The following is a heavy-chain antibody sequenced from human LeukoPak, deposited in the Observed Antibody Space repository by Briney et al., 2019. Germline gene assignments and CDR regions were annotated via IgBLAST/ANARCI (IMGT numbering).Heavy chain of an antibody. Sequence: GASVKVSCKASGFTFTSSAVQWVRQARGQRLEWIGWIVVGSGNTNYAQKFQERVTITRDMSTSTAYMELSSLRSEDTAVYYCAADGASVSKAHDAFDIWGQGTMVTVSS. V-gene: IGHV1-58*01. D-gene: IGHD3-10*01. CDR2: IVVGSGNT. J-gene: IGHJ3*02. CDR3: AADGASVSKAHDAFDI. CDR1: GFTFTSSA.